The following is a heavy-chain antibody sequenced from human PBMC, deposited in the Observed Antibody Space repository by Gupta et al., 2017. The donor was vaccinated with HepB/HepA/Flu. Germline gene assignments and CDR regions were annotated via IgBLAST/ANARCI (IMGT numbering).Heavy chain of an antibody. CDR2: IYYGGDT. J-gene: IGHJ5*02. CDR3: ARLSGNTNLYYYSSSEFTRWWFDP. D-gene: IGHD3-22*01. CDR1: GGSITSSY. V-gene: IGHV4-59*01. Sequence: QVQLQESGPGLVKPSETLSLTCTVSGGSITSSYWSWIRQPPGKGLEWIGYIYYGGDTKYNPSLESRVTVSVDTSKNQFSLKLTSVTAADTAVYYCARLSGNTNLYYYSSSEFTRWWFDPWGRGNLVTVSS.